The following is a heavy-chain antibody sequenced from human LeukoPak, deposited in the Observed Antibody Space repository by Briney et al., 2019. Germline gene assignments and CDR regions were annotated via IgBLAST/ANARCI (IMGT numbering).Heavy chain of an antibody. CDR1: GFTFTIDA. V-gene: IGHV3-23*01. CDR3: AKDTSIGRYCTNGVCSPFDY. CDR2: ISDTGATT. D-gene: IGHD2-8*01. Sequence: GGSLRLSCAGSGFTFTIDAMSCVRQAPGEGLEWVSAISDTGATTYDADSVKGRFTISRDNSRSTLYLQMNSLTAEDTALYYCAKDTSIGRYCTNGVCSPFDYWGQGTLVTVSS. J-gene: IGHJ4*02.